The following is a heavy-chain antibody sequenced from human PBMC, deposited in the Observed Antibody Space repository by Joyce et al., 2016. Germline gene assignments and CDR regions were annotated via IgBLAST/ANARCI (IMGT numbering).Heavy chain of an antibody. CDR1: GGTLSNNA. CDR2: VFPIVGTA. CDR3: ARVTASPGTYYFDYMDV. V-gene: IGHV1-69*01. J-gene: IGHJ6*03. D-gene: IGHD6-13*01. Sequence: QVHLVQSGAEVKKPGSSVRVSCKSSGGTLSNNAIAWMRQAPGQGLEWMGGVFPIVGTANYAQNFQGRVTITADESSTTAYMEVSSLRSEDTAVYYCARVTASPGTYYFDYMDVWGQGTTVTVSS.